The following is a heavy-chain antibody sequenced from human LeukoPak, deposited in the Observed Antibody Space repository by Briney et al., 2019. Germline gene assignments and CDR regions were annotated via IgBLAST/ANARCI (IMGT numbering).Heavy chain of an antibody. Sequence: SETLSLTCTVSGVSISSSSYYWGWIRQPPGKGLEWIGRIYTSGSTNYNPSLKSRVTISVDTSKNQFSLKLSSVTAADTAVYYCARVPATTLIDYWGQGTLVTVSS. CDR3: ARVPATTLIDY. V-gene: IGHV4-39*07. D-gene: IGHD1-26*01. J-gene: IGHJ4*02. CDR1: GVSISSSSYY. CDR2: IYTSGST.